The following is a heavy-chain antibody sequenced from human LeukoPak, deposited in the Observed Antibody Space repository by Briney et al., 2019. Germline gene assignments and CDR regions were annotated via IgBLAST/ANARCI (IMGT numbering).Heavy chain of an antibody. CDR2: MNPKSGNT. V-gene: IGHV1-8*01. CDR1: GYTFTHYD. CDR3: ARDQDIVVVVAALRQREMGGFDP. Sequence: GASVKVSCKASGYTFTHYDIDWVRQATGQGPEWMGWMNPKSGNTGYAQKFQGRVTMTRNTSISTAYMELSSLRSDDTAVYYCARDQDIVVVVAALRQREMGGFDPWGQGTLVTVSS. D-gene: IGHD2-15*01. J-gene: IGHJ5*02.